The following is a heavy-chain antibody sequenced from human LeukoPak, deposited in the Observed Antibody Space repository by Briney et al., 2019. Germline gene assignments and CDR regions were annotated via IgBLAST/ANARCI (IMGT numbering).Heavy chain of an antibody. D-gene: IGHD3-9*01. CDR1: GFTFSHYW. V-gene: IGHV3-74*01. CDR2: LNNDGSST. CDR3: ARLRYFDYSYYMDV. Sequence: GGSLRLSCAASGFTFSHYWMQWVRQAPGKGLVWVSRLNNDGSSTTYADSVKGRFTISRDNAKNSLYLQMNSLRAEDTAVYYCARLRYFDYSYYMDVWGKGTTVTISS. J-gene: IGHJ6*03.